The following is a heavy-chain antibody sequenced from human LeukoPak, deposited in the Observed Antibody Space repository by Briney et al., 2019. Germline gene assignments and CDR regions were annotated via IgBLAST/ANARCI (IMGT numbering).Heavy chain of an antibody. CDR2: INSDGSST. CDR1: GFAFSNYW. CDR3: ASLLGCSTTNCNPDRDY. Sequence: PGGSLRLSCAASGFAFSNYWMHCVRQAPGKGLVWVSRINSDGSSTNYADSVKGRFTISRDNAKNTLYLQMNSLRAEDTAVYYCASLLGCSTTNCNPDRDYWGQGTLVTVSS. V-gene: IGHV3-74*01. D-gene: IGHD2-2*01. J-gene: IGHJ4*02.